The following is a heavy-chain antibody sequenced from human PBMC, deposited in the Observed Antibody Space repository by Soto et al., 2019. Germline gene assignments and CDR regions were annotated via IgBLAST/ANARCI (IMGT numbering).Heavy chain of an antibody. D-gene: IGHD3-10*01. Sequence: EVQLVESGGGLVKPGGSLRLSCAASGFTFSSYSMNWVRQAPGKGLEWVSSISSSSSYIYYADSVKGRFTISRDNAKNSLYLQMNSLRAEDTAVYYCARDRRRFGELSRGSGFYWGQGTLVTVSS. J-gene: IGHJ4*02. V-gene: IGHV3-21*01. CDR3: ARDRRRFGELSRGSGFY. CDR2: ISSSSSYI. CDR1: GFTFSSYS.